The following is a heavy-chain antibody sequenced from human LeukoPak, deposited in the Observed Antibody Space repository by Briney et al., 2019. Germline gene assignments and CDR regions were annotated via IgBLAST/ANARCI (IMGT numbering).Heavy chain of an antibody. V-gene: IGHV3-20*04. Sequence: GGSLRLSCAASGFTFDDYGMSWVRQAPGKGLEWVSGINWDGGSTAYADSLKGRFTISRDNSKNTLYLQMNSLRAEDTAVYYCAKDRVGAMLYFDYWGQGTLVTVSS. J-gene: IGHJ4*02. CDR2: INWDGGST. D-gene: IGHD1-26*01. CDR3: AKDRVGAMLYFDY. CDR1: GFTFDDYG.